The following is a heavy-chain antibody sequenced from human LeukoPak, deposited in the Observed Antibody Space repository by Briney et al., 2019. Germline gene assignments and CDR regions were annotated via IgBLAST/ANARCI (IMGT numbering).Heavy chain of an antibody. J-gene: IGHJ4*02. V-gene: IGHV4-4*07. CDR3: ASSSHYYDSSGYGY. Sequence: SETLSLTCTVSGGSISSYYRSWIRQPAGKGLEWIGRIYTSGSTNYNPSLKSRVTMSVDTSKNQFSLKLSSVTAADTAVYYCASSSHYYDSSGYGYWGQGTLVTVSS. CDR2: IYTSGST. CDR1: GGSISSYY. D-gene: IGHD3-22*01.